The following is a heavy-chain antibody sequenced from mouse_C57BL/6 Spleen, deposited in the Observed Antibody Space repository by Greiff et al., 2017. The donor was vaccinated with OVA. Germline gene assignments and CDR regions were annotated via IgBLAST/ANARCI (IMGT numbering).Heavy chain of an antibody. Sequence: EVQLQQSGPELVKPGASVKMSCKASGYTFTDYNMHWVKQSHGKSLEWIGYINPNNGGTSYNQKFKGKATLTVNKSSSTAYMELRSLTSEESAVYYCARERGSGYGYWGQGTTLTVSS. CDR3: ARERGSGYGY. CDR1: GYTFTDYN. J-gene: IGHJ2*01. CDR2: INPNNGGT. D-gene: IGHD3-2*02. V-gene: IGHV1-22*01.